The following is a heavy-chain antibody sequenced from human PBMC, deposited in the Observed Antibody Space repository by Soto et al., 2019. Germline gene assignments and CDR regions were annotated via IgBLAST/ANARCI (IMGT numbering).Heavy chain of an antibody. CDR1: GFTFSSYG. D-gene: IGHD3-10*01. V-gene: IGHV3-30*18. Sequence: GGSLRLSCAASGFTFSSYGMHWVRQAPGKGLEWVAVISYDGSNKYYADSVKGRFTISRDNSKNTLYLQMNSLRAEDTAVYYCAKDLYYYGSGSYYHYYYGMDVWGQGTTAPVSS. J-gene: IGHJ6*02. CDR2: ISYDGSNK. CDR3: AKDLYYYGSGSYYHYYYGMDV.